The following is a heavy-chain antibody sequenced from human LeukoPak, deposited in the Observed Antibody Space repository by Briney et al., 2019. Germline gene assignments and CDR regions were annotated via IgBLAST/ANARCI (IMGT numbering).Heavy chain of an antibody. D-gene: IGHD1/OR15-1a*01. V-gene: IGHV3-30-3*01. J-gene: IGHJ4*02. Sequence: QPGRSLRLSCAASGFTFSSYTMHWVRQAPGKGLEWVAVISYDGSNKYYADSVKGRFTISRDNSKNTLYLQMNSLRVEDTAVYYCAQNIEWGQGTLVTVSS. CDR1: GFTFSSYT. CDR3: AQNIE. CDR2: ISYDGSNK.